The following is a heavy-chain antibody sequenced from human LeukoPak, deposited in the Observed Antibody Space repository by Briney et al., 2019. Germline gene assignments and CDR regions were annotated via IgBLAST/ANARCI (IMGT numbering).Heavy chain of an antibody. Sequence: GGSLRLSCAASGFTLSSYAMSWVRQAPGKGLEWVSDINGSGGTTYYADSVKGRFTISRDNSKNTLYLQMNSLRAEDTAVYYCAKDRGDGLGPIDYWGQGTLVTVSS. V-gene: IGHV3-23*01. J-gene: IGHJ4*02. CDR3: AKDRGDGLGPIDY. CDR1: GFTLSSYA. CDR2: INGSGGTT. D-gene: IGHD1-26*01.